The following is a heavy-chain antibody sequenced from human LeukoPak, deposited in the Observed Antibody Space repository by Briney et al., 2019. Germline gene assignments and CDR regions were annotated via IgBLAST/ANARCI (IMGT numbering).Heavy chain of an antibody. CDR2: IHYSGST. CDR3: AREASRSGSYYFDY. Sequence: PSETLSLTCSVSGGSISSGDYYWSWIRQPPGKGLEWIGYIHYSGSTYYNPSLKSRFTISVDTSKNQFSLKLSSVTAADTAVYYCAREASRSGSYYFDYWGQGTLVTVSS. J-gene: IGHJ4*02. V-gene: IGHV4-30-4*01. CDR1: GGSISSGDYY. D-gene: IGHD3-10*01.